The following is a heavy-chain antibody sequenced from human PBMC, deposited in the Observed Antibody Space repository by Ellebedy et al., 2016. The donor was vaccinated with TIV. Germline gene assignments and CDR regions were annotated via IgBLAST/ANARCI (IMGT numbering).Heavy chain of an antibody. Sequence: SETLSLXXAVSGGSISSSNWWSWVRQPPGKGLEWIGEIYHSGSTNYNPSLKSRVTMSVDTSKNQFSLKLSSVTAADTAVYYCAREIFGVVNYWGQGTLVTVSS. CDR1: GGSISSSNW. V-gene: IGHV4-4*02. CDR2: IYHSGST. J-gene: IGHJ4*02. D-gene: IGHD3-3*01. CDR3: AREIFGVVNY.